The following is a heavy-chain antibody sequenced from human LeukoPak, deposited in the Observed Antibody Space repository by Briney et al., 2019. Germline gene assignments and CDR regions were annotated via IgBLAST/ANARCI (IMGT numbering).Heavy chain of an antibody. CDR2: INPNGGGT. CDR3: ARELRGNWNALDS. V-gene: IGHV1-46*01. CDR1: GYXFTDYY. J-gene: IGHJ4*02. D-gene: IGHD1-20*01. Sequence: EASVKVSCKSSGYXFTDYYMHWVRQAPGQGLEWMGLINPNGGGTNYAQKFQGRVTMTRDTSTSTVYMELSSLRSEDTDVYYCARELRGNWNALDSWGQGTLVTVSS.